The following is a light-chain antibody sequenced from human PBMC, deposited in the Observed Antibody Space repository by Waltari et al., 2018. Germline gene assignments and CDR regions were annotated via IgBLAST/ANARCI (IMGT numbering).Light chain of an antibody. CDR3: SSYAGNNNVV. J-gene: IGLJ2*01. CDR2: DVS. V-gene: IGLV2-8*01. CDR1: SSDVGGYNY. Sequence: QSALTQPPSASGSPGQSVTISCTGTSSDVGGYNYVSWYQQHPGKAPKLMIYDVSNRPSGVPCRFSGSQSGNTASLTVSGLRAEDEADYYCSSYAGNNNVVFGGGTKLTVL.